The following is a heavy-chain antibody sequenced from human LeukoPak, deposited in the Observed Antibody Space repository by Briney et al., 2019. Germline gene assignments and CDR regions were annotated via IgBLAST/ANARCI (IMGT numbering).Heavy chain of an antibody. CDR3: ARSRLRQLPRSSYYYYYYMDV. Sequence: PSETLSLTCTVSGGSISSYYWSWIRQPAGKGLEWIGRIYTSGSTNYNPSLKSRVTMSVDTSKNQFSLKLSSVTAADTAVYYCARSRLRQLPRSSYYYYYYMDVWGKGTTVTVSS. CDR1: GGSISSYY. V-gene: IGHV4-4*07. CDR2: IYTSGST. D-gene: IGHD5-12*01. J-gene: IGHJ6*03.